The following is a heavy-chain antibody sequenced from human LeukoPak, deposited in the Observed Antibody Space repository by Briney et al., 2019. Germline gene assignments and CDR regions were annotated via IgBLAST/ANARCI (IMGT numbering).Heavy chain of an antibody. CDR3: ARDDDGSSAPRGFQH. Sequence: SETLSLTCTVSGGSISSSSYYWGWIRQPPGKGLEWIGSIYYSGSTYYNPSLKSRVTISVDRSKNQFSLKLSSVTAADTAVYYCARDDDGSSAPRGFQHWGQGTLVTVSS. J-gene: IGHJ1*01. CDR1: GGSISSSSYY. D-gene: IGHD6-6*01. V-gene: IGHV4-39*07. CDR2: IYYSGST.